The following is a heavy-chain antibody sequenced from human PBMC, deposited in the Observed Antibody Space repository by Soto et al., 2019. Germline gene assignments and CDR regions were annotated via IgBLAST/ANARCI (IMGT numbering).Heavy chain of an antibody. D-gene: IGHD2-15*01. CDR1: GYTFTSYA. CDR2: INDGNGNT. J-gene: IGHJ4*02. Sequence: QVQLVQSGAEVKKPGASVKVSCKASGYTFTSYAMHWVRQAPGQRLEWMGWINDGNGNTKYSQKFQGRVTITRDTSASTAYMELSSLRSEDTAVYYCARLGDIVVVVALNYWGQGTLVTVSS. V-gene: IGHV1-3*01. CDR3: ARLGDIVVVVALNY.